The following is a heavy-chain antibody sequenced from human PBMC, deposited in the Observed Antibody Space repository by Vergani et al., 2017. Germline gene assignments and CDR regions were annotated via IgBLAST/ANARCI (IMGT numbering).Heavy chain of an antibody. J-gene: IGHJ5*02. CDR2: VYYTGST. D-gene: IGHD2/OR15-2a*01. Sequence: QVQLQESGPGLVKPSETLSLTCTVSGAAIKDFYWSWFRQPPGKGLEWIGYVYYTGSTTYNPSLKSRVTISVETSHNQFSLRMNSLTAAHTAIYYCARDRDLYCRSTTSCHNWFDPWGQGSLVTVSS. CDR1: GAAIKDFY. V-gene: IGHV4-59*01. CDR3: ARDRDLYCRSTTSCHNWFDP.